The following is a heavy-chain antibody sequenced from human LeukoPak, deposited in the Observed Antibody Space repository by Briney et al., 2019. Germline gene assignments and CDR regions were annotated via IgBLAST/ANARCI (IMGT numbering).Heavy chain of an antibody. V-gene: IGHV3-43*02. D-gene: IGHD6-13*01. CDR1: GFTFDDYA. CDR3: ARTSTGYSSNWYVNY. CDR2: ISGDGGST. J-gene: IGHJ4*02. Sequence: AGSLRLSCAASGFTFDDYAMHWVRQAPGKGLEWVSLISGDGGSTYYADSVKGRFTISRDNAKNSLYLQMNSLRAEDTAVYYCARTSTGYSSNWYVNYWGQGTLVTVSS.